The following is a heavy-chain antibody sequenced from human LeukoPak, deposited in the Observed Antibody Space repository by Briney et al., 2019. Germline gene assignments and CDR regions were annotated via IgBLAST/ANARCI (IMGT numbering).Heavy chain of an antibody. Sequence: GGSLRLSCAASGFTFSIYAMSWVRQAPGKGLEWVSGISDRLDEVYYAGSVKGRFTISRDNPKNTLYLELNSLRVEDTAVYYCARAFLPNTPAAIPIDYWGQGILVTVSS. CDR3: ARAFLPNTPAAIPIDY. J-gene: IGHJ4*02. CDR1: GFTFSIYA. CDR2: ISDRLDEV. V-gene: IGHV3-23*01. D-gene: IGHD2-2*01.